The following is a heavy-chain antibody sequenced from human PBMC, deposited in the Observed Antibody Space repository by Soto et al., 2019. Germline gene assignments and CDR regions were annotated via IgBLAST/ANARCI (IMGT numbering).Heavy chain of an antibody. Sequence: PSETLSLTCTVSGGSISSGGYYWSWIRQHPGKGLEWIGYIYYSGSTYYNPSLKSRVTIAVDTSKNQFSLKLSSVTAADTAVYLSPRAGMTTAHWGPGTLVTVFS. D-gene: IGHD4-17*01. J-gene: IGHJ4*02. CDR3: PRAGMTTAH. CDR1: GGSISSGGYY. V-gene: IGHV4-31*03. CDR2: IYYSGST.